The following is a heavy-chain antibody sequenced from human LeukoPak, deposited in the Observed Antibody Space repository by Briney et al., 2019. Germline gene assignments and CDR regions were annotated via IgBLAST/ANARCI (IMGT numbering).Heavy chain of an antibody. CDR2: IYTSGST. D-gene: IGHD6-13*01. V-gene: IGHV4-4*07. J-gene: IGHJ5*02. CDR3: AREGAQQLSFWFDP. CDR1: GGSISSYY. Sequence: HSETLSLTCTVSGGSISSYYWSWIRQPAGKGLEWIGRIYTSGSTNYNPSLKSRVTMSVDTSKNQFSLKLSSVTAADTAVYYCAREGAQQLSFWFDPWGQGTLVTVSS.